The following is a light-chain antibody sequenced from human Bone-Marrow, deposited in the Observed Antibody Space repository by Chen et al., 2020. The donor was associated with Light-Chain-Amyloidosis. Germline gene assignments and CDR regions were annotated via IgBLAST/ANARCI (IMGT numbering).Light chain of an antibody. CDR3: CSYAGSSTWV. CDR2: EVS. V-gene: IGLV2-23*02. Sequence: QSALTQPASVSGSPGQSITISCTGTRSDVGSYNLVSWYQQHPGKAPKLMMYEVSKRPSGVSNRFSGSKSGNTASLTISGLQAEDEADYYCCSYAGSSTWVFGGGTKLTVL. J-gene: IGLJ3*02. CDR1: RSDVGSYNL.